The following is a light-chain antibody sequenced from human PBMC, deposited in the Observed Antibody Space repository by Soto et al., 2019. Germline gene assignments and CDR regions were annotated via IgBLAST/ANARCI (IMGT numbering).Light chain of an antibody. CDR1: QGIRND. CDR3: LQHSTYPLT. Sequence: DIQMTQFPSSLSASVGDRVTITCRASQGIRNDLAWYQQKPGKAPKLLIYAASSLQSGLPSRFSGSGSWTEFTLAISSLQPEYFATFYGLQHSTYPLTFGQGTKVEIK. CDR2: AAS. V-gene: IGKV1-17*01. J-gene: IGKJ1*01.